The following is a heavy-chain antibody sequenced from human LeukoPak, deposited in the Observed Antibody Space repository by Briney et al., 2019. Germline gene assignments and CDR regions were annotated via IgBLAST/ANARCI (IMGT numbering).Heavy chain of an antibody. CDR3: ARAPPRHYYYYYMDV. V-gene: IGHV1-46*01. CDR2: INPSGGST. CDR1: GYTFTSYY. Sequence: ASVKVSCKASGYTFTSYYMHWVRQAPGQGLEWMGIINPSGGSTSYAQKFQGRVTMTRDMSTSTVYMELSSLRSEDTAVYYCARAPPRHYYYYYMDVWGKGTTVTVSS. J-gene: IGHJ6*03.